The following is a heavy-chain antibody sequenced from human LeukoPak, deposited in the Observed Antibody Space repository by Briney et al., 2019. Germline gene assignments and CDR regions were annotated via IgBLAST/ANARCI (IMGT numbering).Heavy chain of an antibody. Sequence: PGGSLRLSCAASGFTFSSYAMHWVRQAPGKGLEYVSAISSNGGSTYYANSVKGRFTISRDNSKNTLYLQMGSLRAEDMAVYYCARDISNWWPPTSAFDIWGQGTMVTVSS. J-gene: IGHJ3*02. V-gene: IGHV3-64*01. CDR2: ISSNGGST. CDR1: GFTFSSYA. CDR3: ARDISNWWPPTSAFDI. D-gene: IGHD2-15*01.